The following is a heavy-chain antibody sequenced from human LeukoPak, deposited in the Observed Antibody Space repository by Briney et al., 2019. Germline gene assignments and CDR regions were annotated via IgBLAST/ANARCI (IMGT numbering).Heavy chain of an antibody. V-gene: IGHV1-2*02. D-gene: IGHD3-22*01. CDR2: INPKSGGT. Sequence: ASVKVSCKAYEYTFTGYYMHWVRQDPAKGLDWMGWINPKSGGTNYAQKFQGRVTMTRDTYISTAYMKLSRLRSDDTAVYYCAKAKSSGYYYVDYWGQGTLVTVSS. CDR1: EYTFTGYY. CDR3: AKAKSSGYYYVDY. J-gene: IGHJ4*02.